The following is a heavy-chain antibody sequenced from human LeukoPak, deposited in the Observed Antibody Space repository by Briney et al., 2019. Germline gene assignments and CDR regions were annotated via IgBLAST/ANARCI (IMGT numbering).Heavy chain of an antibody. D-gene: IGHD6-25*01. V-gene: IGHV3-23*01. CDR1: GFTFSSYA. Sequence: GGSLRLSCAASGFTFSSYAMSWVRQAPGKGLEWVPAIGGSGGSTYYADSVKGRFTISRDNSKNTLYLQMNSLRAEDTAVYYCAKLDSSAVDYWGQGTLVTVSS. J-gene: IGHJ4*02. CDR3: AKLDSSAVDY. CDR2: IGGSGGST.